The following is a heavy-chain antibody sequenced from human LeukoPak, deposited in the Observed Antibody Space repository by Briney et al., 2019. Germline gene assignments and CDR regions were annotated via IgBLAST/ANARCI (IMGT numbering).Heavy chain of an antibody. Sequence: SQTLSLTCTVSGDSISSGDYYWSWIRQPPGKGLEWIGYIYYSGSTNYNPSLKSRVTISVDTSKNQFYTAVYYCARGSMVRGFDPWGQGTLVTVSS. CDR3: P. CDR2: IYYSGST. D-gene: IGHD3-10*01. CDR1: GDSISSGDYY. J-gene: IGHJ5*02. V-gene: IGHV4-61*08.